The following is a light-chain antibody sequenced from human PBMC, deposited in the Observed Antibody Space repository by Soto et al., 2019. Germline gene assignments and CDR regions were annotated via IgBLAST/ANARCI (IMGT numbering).Light chain of an antibody. CDR3: CSFTSITTYV. J-gene: IGLJ1*01. CDR1: SSDVGAYNY. CDR2: EVS. V-gene: IGLV2-14*01. Sequence: QSAVAQPASVSGSLGQSITISCTGTSSDVGAYNYVSWYQQQPGKAPKLMISEVSNRPSGVSNRFSGSKSGNTASLIISGLQAEDEADYYCCSFTSITTYVFGTGTKVTVL.